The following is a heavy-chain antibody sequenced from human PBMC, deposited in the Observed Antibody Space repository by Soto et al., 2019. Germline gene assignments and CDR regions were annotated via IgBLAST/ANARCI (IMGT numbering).Heavy chain of an antibody. CDR2: INPNSGGT. D-gene: IGHD3-16*01. CDR3: ARDGPGGLYYGMDV. V-gene: IGHV1-2*04. J-gene: IGHJ6*02. CDR1: GYTFTGYY. Sequence: GASVKVSCKASGYTFTGYYMHWVRQAPGQGLEWMGWINPNSGGTNYAQKFQGWVTMTRDTSISTAYMELSRLRSDDTAMYYCARDGPGGLYYGMDVWGQGTTVTVSS.